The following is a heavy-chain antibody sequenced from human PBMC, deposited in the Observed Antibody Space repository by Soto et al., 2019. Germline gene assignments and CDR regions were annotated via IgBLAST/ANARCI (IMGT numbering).Heavy chain of an antibody. CDR3: ARDTEIIVVVAATLSASFDY. Sequence: QVQLVESGGGVVQPGRSLRLSCAASGFTFSSYAMHWVRQAPGKGLEWVAVISYDGSNKYYADSVKGRFTISRDNSKNRLYLQKNSLRAEDTAVYYCARDTEIIVVVAATLSASFDYWGQGTLVTVSS. D-gene: IGHD2-15*01. CDR2: ISYDGSNK. V-gene: IGHV3-30-3*01. J-gene: IGHJ4*02. CDR1: GFTFSSYA.